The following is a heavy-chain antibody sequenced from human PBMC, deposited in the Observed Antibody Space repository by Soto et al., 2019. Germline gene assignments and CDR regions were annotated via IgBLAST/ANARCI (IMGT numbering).Heavy chain of an antibody. J-gene: IGHJ6*02. Sequence: GGSLRLSCAASGFTFSSYAMHWVRQAPGKGLEWVAVISYDGSNKYYADSVKGRFTISRDNSKNTLYLQMNSLRAEDTAVYYCARDTWYYDSSGYKNRMDVWGQGTTVTVSS. D-gene: IGHD3-22*01. V-gene: IGHV3-30-3*01. CDR3: ARDTWYYDSSGYKNRMDV. CDR2: ISYDGSNK. CDR1: GFTFSSYA.